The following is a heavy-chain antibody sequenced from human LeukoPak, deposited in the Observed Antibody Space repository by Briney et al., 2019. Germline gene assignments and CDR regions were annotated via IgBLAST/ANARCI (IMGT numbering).Heavy chain of an antibody. D-gene: IGHD2/OR15-2a*01. J-gene: IGHJ3*02. CDR3: ARALYGGAFDI. Sequence: PGGSLRLSCAASGFTFSSYWMHWVRQAPGKGLVWVSRINSDGSSTSYADSVKGRFTISRDNAKNTLNLQMNSLRAEDTAVYYCARALYGGAFDIWGQGTMVTVSS. V-gene: IGHV3-74*01. CDR2: INSDGSST. CDR1: GFTFSSYW.